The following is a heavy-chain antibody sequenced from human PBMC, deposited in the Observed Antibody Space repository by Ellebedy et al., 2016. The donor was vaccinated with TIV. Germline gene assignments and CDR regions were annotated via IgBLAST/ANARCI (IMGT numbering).Heavy chain of an antibody. CDR1: GFSFSTHG. V-gene: IGHV3-30*03. Sequence: GESLKISCGASGFSFSTHGMHSVRQGPDRGLEWVEVTSSDGSYKNYAVSVRGRFTISRDNFRSKLYLEMNSLRREDTGVYYCARDSGYTDTWYPGYWGQGTLVTVSS. CDR2: TSSDGSYK. CDR3: ARDSGYTDTWYPGY. D-gene: IGHD6-13*01. J-gene: IGHJ4*02.